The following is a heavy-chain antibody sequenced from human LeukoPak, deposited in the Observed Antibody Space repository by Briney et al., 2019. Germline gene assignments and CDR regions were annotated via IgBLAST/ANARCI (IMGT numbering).Heavy chain of an antibody. Sequence: SETLSLTCAVYGGSFSGYYWSWIRQPPGKGLEWIGEINHSGSTNYNPSLKSRVTISVDTSKNQFSLKLSSVTAADTAVYYCAAEVAAGTQDYWGQGTLVTVSS. V-gene: IGHV4-34*01. CDR1: GGSFSGYY. D-gene: IGHD6-13*01. J-gene: IGHJ4*02. CDR3: AAEVAAGTQDY. CDR2: INHSGST.